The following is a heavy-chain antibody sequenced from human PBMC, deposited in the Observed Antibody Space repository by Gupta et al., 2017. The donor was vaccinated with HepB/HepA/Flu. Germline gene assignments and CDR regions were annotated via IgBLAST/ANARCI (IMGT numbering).Heavy chain of an antibody. J-gene: IGHJ6*03. Sequence: QVQLVESGGGVVQPGRSLRLSCVASGFSFSSNAMHWVRQASGKGLEWVAFIWNDGSNEDYAVSVKGRFTISRDNSKNTLSLQMNSLTADDTAVYYCVRNWNHYFYYSYMDVWGRVTTVTVSS. CDR3: VRNWNHYFYYSYMDV. V-gene: IGHV3-33*01. CDR2: IWNDGSNE. D-gene: IGHD1-1*01. CDR1: GFSFSSNA.